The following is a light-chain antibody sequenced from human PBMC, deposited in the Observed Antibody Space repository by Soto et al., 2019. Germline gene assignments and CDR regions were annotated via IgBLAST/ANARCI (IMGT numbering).Light chain of an antibody. CDR1: QSVSRY. V-gene: IGKV3-20*01. J-gene: IGKJ1*01. CDR3: QQYGSSGT. Sequence: EIVLTQSPGTLSLSPGERATLSCRASQSVSRYLTWYQQKPGQGPRVLIYGASSRATGIPDRFSGSGSGTDFTLTISRLEPEDFAVYYCQQYGSSGTFGQGTKVDIK. CDR2: GAS.